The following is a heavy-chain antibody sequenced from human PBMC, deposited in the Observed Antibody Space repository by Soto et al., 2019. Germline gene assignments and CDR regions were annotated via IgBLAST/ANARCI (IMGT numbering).Heavy chain of an antibody. CDR3: AREDSIVIPAVSDF. J-gene: IGHJ4*02. D-gene: IGHD2-2*01. Sequence: GGSLRLSCTVSGFAFNNYGINWVRQAPGKGLEWVSSISKSDYTYYSDSVKGRFAISRDNAKSSVSLQMNTLRVEDTAVYYCAREDSIVIPAVSDFWGQGTLVTVSS. CDR2: ISKSDYT. V-gene: IGHV3-21*01. CDR1: GFAFNNYG.